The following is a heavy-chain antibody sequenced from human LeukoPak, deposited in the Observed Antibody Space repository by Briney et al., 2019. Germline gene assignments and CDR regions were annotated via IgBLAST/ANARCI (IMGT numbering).Heavy chain of an antibody. CDR2: ISSSSSYI. J-gene: IGHJ4*02. D-gene: IGHD3-3*01. Sequence: GGSLRLSCAASGFTFSSYSMNWVRQAPGKGLEWVSSISSSSSYIYYADSVKGRFTISRDNAKNSLYLQMNSLRAEDTAVYYCAGGLRLMLHYWGQGTLVTVSS. CDR3: AGGLRLMLHY. CDR1: GFTFSSYS. V-gene: IGHV3-21*01.